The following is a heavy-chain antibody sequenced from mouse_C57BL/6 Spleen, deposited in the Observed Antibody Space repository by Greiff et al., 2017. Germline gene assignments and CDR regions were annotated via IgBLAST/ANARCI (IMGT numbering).Heavy chain of an antibody. CDR2: IYPSDSET. V-gene: IGHV1-61*01. Sequence: QVQLQQSGAELVRPGSSVKLSCKASGYTFTSYWMDWVKQRPGQGLEWIGNIYPSDSETHYNQKFKDKATLTVDKSSSTAYMQLSSLTSEDSAVYYCARFYGSSPWFAYWGQGTLVTVSA. J-gene: IGHJ3*01. CDR3: ARFYGSSPWFAY. CDR1: GYTFTSYW. D-gene: IGHD1-1*01.